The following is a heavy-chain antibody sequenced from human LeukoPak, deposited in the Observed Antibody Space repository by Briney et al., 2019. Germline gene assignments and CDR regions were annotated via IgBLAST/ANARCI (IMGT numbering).Heavy chain of an antibody. CDR2: ISSSSSTI. V-gene: IGHV3-48*01. CDR3: AGGYIVAVDYYFDY. J-gene: IGHJ4*02. CDR1: GFTFSSYS. D-gene: IGHD6-19*01. Sequence: GGSLRLSCAASGFTFSSYSMNWVRQAPGKGLERVSYISSSSSTIYYADSVKGRFTISRDNAKNSLYLQMNSLRAEDTAVYYCAGGYIVAVDYYFDYWGQGTLVTVSS.